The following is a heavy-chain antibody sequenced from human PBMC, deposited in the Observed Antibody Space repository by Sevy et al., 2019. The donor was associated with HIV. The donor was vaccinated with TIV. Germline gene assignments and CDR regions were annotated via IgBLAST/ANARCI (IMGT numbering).Heavy chain of an antibody. CDR1: GFTFDDYA. CDR2: ISWNSGSI. Sequence: GGSLRLSCAASGFTFDDYAMHWVRQAPGKGLEWVSGISWNSGSIGYADSVKGRFTISRDNAKNSLYLQMNSLRAEDTALYYCAKAAGSYWYFDLWGRGTLVTVSS. J-gene: IGHJ2*01. V-gene: IGHV3-9*01. CDR3: AKAAGSYWYFDL.